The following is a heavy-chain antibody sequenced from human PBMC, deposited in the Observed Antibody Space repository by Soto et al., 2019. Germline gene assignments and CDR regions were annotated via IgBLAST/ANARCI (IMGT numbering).Heavy chain of an antibody. J-gene: IGHJ6*02. D-gene: IGHD4-17*01. Sequence: QAGGSLRLSCAASGFTFSTYAMSWVRQAPGKGLEWVSAISGSGGSTYYADSVKGRFTISRDNSINTLYLQMNSLRPEDTAVYYGAHPWGYGVFVAHASWGQGETVTVAS. CDR2: ISGSGGST. CDR1: GFTFSTYA. V-gene: IGHV3-23*01. CDR3: AHPWGYGVFVAHAS.